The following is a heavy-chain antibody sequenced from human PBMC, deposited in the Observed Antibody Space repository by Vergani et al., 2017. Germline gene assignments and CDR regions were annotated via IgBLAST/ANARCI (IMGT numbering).Heavy chain of an antibody. CDR2: IDPENGKT. CDR3: ASLGLAAAAVFFDY. D-gene: IGHD6-13*01. J-gene: IGHJ4*02. V-gene: IGHV1-69-2*01. CDR1: GYTFGDYY. Sequence: EVQLVQSGAEVRKPGATVNISCKVSGYTFGDYYMHWVHQAPGKGLEWMGLIDPENGKTTYAERFQGRVTFTADTSTDTAYLELNNLRSEDTAIYYCASLGLAAAAVFFDYWGQGSLVTVSS.